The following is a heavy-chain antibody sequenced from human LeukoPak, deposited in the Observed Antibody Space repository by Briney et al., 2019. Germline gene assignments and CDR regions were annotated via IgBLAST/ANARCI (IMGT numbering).Heavy chain of an antibody. Sequence: PGGSLRLSCAASGFTFSSYAMSWVRQAPGKGLEWVSAISGSGGSTYYADSVKGRFTISRDNSKNTLYLQMNSLRAEDTAVYYCAKGGTMIVVTNYFDYWGQGTLVTVSS. CDR2: ISGSGGST. J-gene: IGHJ4*02. CDR3: AKGGTMIVVTNYFDY. D-gene: IGHD3-22*01. CDR1: GFTFSSYA. V-gene: IGHV3-23*01.